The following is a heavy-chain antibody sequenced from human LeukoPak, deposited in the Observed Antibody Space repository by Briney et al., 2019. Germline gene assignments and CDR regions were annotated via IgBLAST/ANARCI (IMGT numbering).Heavy chain of an antibody. V-gene: IGHV4-39*01. D-gene: IGHD5-18*01. Sequence: SETLSLTCTVSGGSISSSSYYWGWIRQPPGKGLEWIGSIYYSGSTYYNPSLKSRVTVSVDTSKNQFSLKLSSVTAADTAVYYCARLEAAMGVFDYWGQGTLVTVSS. CDR2: IYYSGST. CDR3: ARLEAAMGVFDY. J-gene: IGHJ4*02. CDR1: GGSISSSSYY.